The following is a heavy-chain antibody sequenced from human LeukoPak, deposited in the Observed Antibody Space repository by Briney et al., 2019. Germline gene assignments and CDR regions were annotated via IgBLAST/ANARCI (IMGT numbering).Heavy chain of an antibody. V-gene: IGHV3-33*06. J-gene: IGHJ4*02. Sequence: PGGSLRLSCAASGFTFSSYGMHWVRQAPGKGLEWVAVIWYDGSNKYYADSVKGRFTIPRDNSKNTLYLQMNSLRAEGTAVYYCAKEMKVQWLSTYYFDYWGQGTLVTVSS. CDR1: GFTFSSYG. CDR2: IWYDGSNK. D-gene: IGHD6-19*01. CDR3: AKEMKVQWLSTYYFDY.